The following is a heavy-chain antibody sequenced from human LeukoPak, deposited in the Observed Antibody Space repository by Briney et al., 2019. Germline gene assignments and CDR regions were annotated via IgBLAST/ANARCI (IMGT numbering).Heavy chain of an antibody. V-gene: IGHV1-46*01. CDR1: GGTFSSYA. J-gene: IGHJ6*02. D-gene: IGHD1-14*01. CDR2: INPGGGST. Sequence: ASVKVSCKASGGTFSSYAISWVRQAPGQGLEWMGIINPGGGSTSYAQKFQGRVTMTRDTSTSTVYMELSSLRSEDTAVYYCARGNEVYYYYYYGMDVWGQGTTVTVSS. CDR3: ARGNEVYYYYYYGMDV.